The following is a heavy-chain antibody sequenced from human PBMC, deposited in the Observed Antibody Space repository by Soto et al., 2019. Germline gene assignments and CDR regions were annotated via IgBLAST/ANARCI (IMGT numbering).Heavy chain of an antibody. J-gene: IGHJ5*02. D-gene: IGHD3-3*01. CDR3: AKDWTHLDI. CDR2: IRGSSDST. Sequence: EVQLVESGGNLVQPGGSLRLSCAASGFIFSHYAMNWVRQAPGKGLEWVSLIRGSSDSTFYADSVKGRFTISRDDSTSTLFLQMDNLRAEDTAIYYCAKDWTHLDILGQGTLVTVSS. V-gene: IGHV3-23*04. CDR1: GFIFSHYA.